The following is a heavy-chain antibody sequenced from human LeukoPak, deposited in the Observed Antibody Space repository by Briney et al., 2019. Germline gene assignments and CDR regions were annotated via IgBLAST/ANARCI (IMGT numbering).Heavy chain of an antibody. CDR2: ISWDGGGT. CDR1: GFTFDGYS. Sequence: GGSLRLSCAASGFTFDGYSMHWVRQTPGRGLEWVSLISWDGGGTYYADSVKGRFTISRDNSKNSLYLQMNSLRTEDTALYYCEKGASQVDFGDLFTWGQGTLVTVSS. CDR3: EKGASQVDFGDLFT. D-gene: IGHD3-10*01. J-gene: IGHJ5*02. V-gene: IGHV3-43*01.